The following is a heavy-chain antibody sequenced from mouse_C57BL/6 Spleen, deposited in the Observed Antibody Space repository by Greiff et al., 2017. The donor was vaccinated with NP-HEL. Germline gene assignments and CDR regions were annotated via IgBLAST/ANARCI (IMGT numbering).Heavy chain of an antibody. J-gene: IGHJ3*01. Sequence: EVQLVESGPGLVKPSQSLSLTCSVTGYSITSGYYWNWIRQFPGNKLEWMGYISYDGSNNYNPSLKNRIPITRDTSKNQFFLKLNSVTTEDTATYYCAGSSGPWFAYWGQGTLVTVSA. D-gene: IGHD3-2*02. CDR1: GYSITSGYY. CDR2: ISYDGSN. CDR3: AGSSGPWFAY. V-gene: IGHV3-6*01.